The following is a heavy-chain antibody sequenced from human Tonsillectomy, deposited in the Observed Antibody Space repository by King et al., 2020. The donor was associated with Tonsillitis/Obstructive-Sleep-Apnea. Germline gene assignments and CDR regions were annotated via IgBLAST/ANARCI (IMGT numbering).Heavy chain of an antibody. D-gene: IGHD6-6*01. CDR3: ARGGPEYSSSSGRNFYYYMDV. V-gene: IGHV4-31*01. CDR1: GGSISSGGYY. Sequence: QLQESGPGLVKPSQTLSLTCTVSGGSISSGGYYWSWIRQHPGKGLEWCGYIYYSGSTYYNPSLNNLFPISVATSKNQFSLKLSSVTAADTAVYYCARGGPEYSSSSGRNFYYYMDVWGKGTTVTVSS. CDR2: IYYSGST. J-gene: IGHJ6*03.